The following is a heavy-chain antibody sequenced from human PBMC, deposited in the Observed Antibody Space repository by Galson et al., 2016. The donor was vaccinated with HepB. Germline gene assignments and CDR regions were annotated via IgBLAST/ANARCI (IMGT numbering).Heavy chain of an antibody. CDR3: ARGDNPDYGDYASAYYYMDV. D-gene: IGHD4-17*01. CDR1: GESFSHYY. CDR2: VNQNGAT. Sequence: SETLSLTCAVYGESFSHYYWSWVRQPPGKGLEWIGEVNQNGATTYNRSLESRLTISVDTSKNQFSLKLSSVTAADTAVYYCARGDNPDYGDYASAYYYMDVWGKGTTVTVSS. J-gene: IGHJ6*03. V-gene: IGHV4-34*01.